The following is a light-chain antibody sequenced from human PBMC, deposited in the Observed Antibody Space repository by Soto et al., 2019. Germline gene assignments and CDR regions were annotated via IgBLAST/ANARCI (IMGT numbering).Light chain of an antibody. J-gene: IGLJ2*01. Sequence: QSVLTKPASVSGSPGQSITIPCTGTSNDIGGYNYVSWYQQHPGKVPKLMIFDVSYRPSGISDRFSGSKSGNTASLTISGLQPEDEADYYCSSYGASSTLFGGGTQLTVL. CDR1: SNDIGGYNY. CDR2: DVS. CDR3: SSYGASSTL. V-gene: IGLV2-14*03.